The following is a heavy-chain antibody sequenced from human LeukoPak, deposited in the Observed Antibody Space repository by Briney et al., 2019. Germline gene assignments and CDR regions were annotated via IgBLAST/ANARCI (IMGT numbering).Heavy chain of an antibody. V-gene: IGHV3-30-3*01. J-gene: IGHJ4*02. D-gene: IGHD6-19*01. CDR2: ISYDGSNK. CDR1: GFTFSSYA. Sequence: PGGSLRLSCAASGFTFSSYAMHWDRQAPGKGLEWVAVISYDGSNKYYADSVKGRFTISRDNSKNTLYLQMNSLRAEDTAVYYCASIAVAGTGNWGQGTLVTVSS. CDR3: ASIAVAGTGN.